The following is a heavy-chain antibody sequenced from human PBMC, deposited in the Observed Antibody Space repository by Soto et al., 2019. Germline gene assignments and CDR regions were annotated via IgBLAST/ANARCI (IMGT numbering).Heavy chain of an antibody. J-gene: IGHJ4*02. V-gene: IGHV1-8*01. CDR1: GYTFTDYD. D-gene: IGHD6-13*01. CDR3: ARGRGAEAYRAYYDY. Sequence: QVQLVQSGAEVKKPGASVKVSCKASGYTFTDYDINWVRLATGQGLEWMGWMNSKTGNTGYAQKFQGRGTMTRDTSISTAYMELSSLRSEDTAVYYCARGRGAEAYRAYYDYWGKGALVTLSS. CDR2: MNSKTGNT.